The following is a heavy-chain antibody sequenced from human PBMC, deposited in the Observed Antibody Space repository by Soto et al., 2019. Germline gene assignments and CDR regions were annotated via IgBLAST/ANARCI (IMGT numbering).Heavy chain of an antibody. Sequence: QLQLQESGPGLVKPSETLSLTCTVSGGSISSSSYYWGWIRQPPGKGLEWIGSIYYSGSTYYNPSLKSRVTISVDTSKNQFSLKLSSVTAAATAVYYCARGGQLVLRGGMDVWGQGTTVTVSS. CDR1: GGSISSSSYY. J-gene: IGHJ6*02. CDR2: IYYSGST. V-gene: IGHV4-39*01. CDR3: ARGGQLVLRGGMDV. D-gene: IGHD6-6*01.